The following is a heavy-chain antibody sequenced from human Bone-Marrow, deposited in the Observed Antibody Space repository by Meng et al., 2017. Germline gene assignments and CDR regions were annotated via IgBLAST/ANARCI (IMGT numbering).Heavy chain of an antibody. J-gene: IGHJ4*02. CDR1: GGSISSGSYY. D-gene: IGHD6-13*01. CDR3: ARDSRYSSSWETVTYYFDY. CDR2: IYTSGST. V-gene: IGHV4-61*02. Sequence: SETLSLTCTVSGGSISSGSYYWSWIRQPAGKGREWIGRIYTSGSTNYNPSLKSRVTISVDTSKNQFSLKLSSVTAADTAVYYCARDSRYSSSWETVTYYFDYWGQGTLVTVSS.